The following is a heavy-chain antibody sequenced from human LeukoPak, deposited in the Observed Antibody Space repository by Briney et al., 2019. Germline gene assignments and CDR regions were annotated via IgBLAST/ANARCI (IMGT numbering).Heavy chain of an antibody. Sequence: SVKVSCKASGGTFSSYAISWVRQAPGQGLEWMGGIIPIFGTANYAQKFQGRVTITADESTSTAYMELSSLRSEDTAVYYCARQNLATAYYYGSGGGRPGEFDYYSSSAMDVWGKETTVTVSS. D-gene: IGHD3-10*01. V-gene: IGHV1-69*01. CDR1: GGTFSSYA. CDR3: ARQNLATAYYYGSGGGRPGEFDYYSSSAMDV. CDR2: IIPIFGTA. J-gene: IGHJ6*04.